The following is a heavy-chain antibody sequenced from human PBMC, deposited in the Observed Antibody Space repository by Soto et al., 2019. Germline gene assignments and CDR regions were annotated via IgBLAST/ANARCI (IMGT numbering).Heavy chain of an antibody. V-gene: IGHV3-23*01. CDR1: GVTFSSYA. CDR2: ISGSGGST. CDR3: AKDPLSHFGGNFDY. Sequence: GGSLRLSCASSGVTFSSYAMSWVRQAPGKGLEWVSAISGSGGSTYYADSVKGRFTISRDNSKNTLYLQMNSLRAEDTAVYYCAKDPLSHFGGNFDYWGQGTLVTVSS. J-gene: IGHJ4*02. D-gene: IGHD2-21*01.